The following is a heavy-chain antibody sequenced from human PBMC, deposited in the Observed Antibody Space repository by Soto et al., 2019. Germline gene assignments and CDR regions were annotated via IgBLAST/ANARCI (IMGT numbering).Heavy chain of an antibody. J-gene: IGHJ4*02. Sequence: QVQLVESGGGLVKPGGSLRLSCAASGFTFSDYYMNWIRQAPGKGLEWVSYISSSGSTIYHADSVKGRFTISRDNAKTSLYLQMNSLRAEDTAVYYCARDLVGASSGWTTFDYWGQGTLVTVSS. CDR1: GFTFSDYY. CDR2: ISSSGSTI. D-gene: IGHD6-19*01. CDR3: ARDLVGASSGWTTFDY. V-gene: IGHV3-11*01.